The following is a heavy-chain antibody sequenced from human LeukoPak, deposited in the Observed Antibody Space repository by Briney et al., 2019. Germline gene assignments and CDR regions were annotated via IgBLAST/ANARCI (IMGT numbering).Heavy chain of an antibody. D-gene: IGHD5-12*01. Sequence: SETLSLTCNVSGDSISSHYWSWIRQSPGRGLEWIGYIYYSGSIDYNPSLKSRVTISVDTSKNQFSLKLSSVTAADTAVYYCARGIVAAGYYYYYMDVWGKGTTVTVSS. J-gene: IGHJ6*03. CDR1: GDSISSHY. CDR2: IYYSGSI. V-gene: IGHV4-59*11. CDR3: ARGIVAAGYYYYYMDV.